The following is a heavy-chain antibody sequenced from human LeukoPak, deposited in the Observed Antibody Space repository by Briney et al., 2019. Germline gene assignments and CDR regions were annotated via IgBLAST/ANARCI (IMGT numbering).Heavy chain of an antibody. Sequence: SETLSLTCAVYGGSFSGYYWSWIRQPPGKGLEWIGEINHSGSTNYNPSLKSRVTISVDTSKNQFSLKLSSVTAADTAVYYCAKDHSSSWCGGWNNGVDVWGQGTTVTVSS. CDR2: INHSGST. CDR1: GGSFSGYY. D-gene: IGHD6-13*01. J-gene: IGHJ6*02. CDR3: AKDHSSSWCGGWNNGVDV. V-gene: IGHV4-34*01.